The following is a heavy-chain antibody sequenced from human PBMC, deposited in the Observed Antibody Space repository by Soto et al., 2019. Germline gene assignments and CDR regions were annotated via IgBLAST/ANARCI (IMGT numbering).Heavy chain of an antibody. Sequence: GGSLRLSCAASGFTFSSYSMNWVRQAPGKGLEWVSYISSSSSTIYYADSVKGRFTISRDNAKNSLYLQMNSLRAEDTAVYYCASVLIVPAASTDAFDIWGQGTMVTVSS. V-gene: IGHV3-48*01. CDR2: ISSSSSTI. CDR3: ASVLIVPAASTDAFDI. J-gene: IGHJ3*02. D-gene: IGHD2-2*01. CDR1: GFTFSSYS.